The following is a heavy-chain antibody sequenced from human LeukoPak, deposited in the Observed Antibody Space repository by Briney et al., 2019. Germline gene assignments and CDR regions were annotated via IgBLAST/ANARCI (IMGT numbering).Heavy chain of an antibody. J-gene: IGHJ5*02. CDR3: ARDYCSSTSCYSWFDP. D-gene: IGHD2-2*01. Sequence: SVKVSCKASGGTFSSYAISWVRQAPGQGLEWMGGIIPIFGTANYAQKFQGRVTVTADESTSTAYMELSSLRSEDTAVYYCARDYCSSTSCYSWFDPWGQGTLVTVSS. V-gene: IGHV1-69*13. CDR2: IIPIFGTA. CDR1: GGTFSSYA.